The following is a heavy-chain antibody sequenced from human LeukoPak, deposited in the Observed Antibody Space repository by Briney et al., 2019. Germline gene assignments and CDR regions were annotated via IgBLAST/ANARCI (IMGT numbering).Heavy chain of an antibody. J-gene: IGHJ4*02. V-gene: IGHV3-23*01. CDR2: ISVGGGDT. CDR1: GFIFSSYV. CDR3: AKLNLGEMAYFDS. Sequence: GGSLRLSCEASGFIFSSYVMGWIRQAPGKGLEWVSSISVGGGDTFTADSVKGRFTITRENSKNTLYLQMMGLRVEDTAIYYCAKLNLGEMAYFDSWGQGILVTVSS. D-gene: IGHD2-21*01.